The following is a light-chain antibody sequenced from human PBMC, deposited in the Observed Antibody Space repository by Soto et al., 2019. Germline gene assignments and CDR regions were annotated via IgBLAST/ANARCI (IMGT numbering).Light chain of an antibody. J-gene: IGKJ1*01. CDR2: GAS. CDR3: QQYINSPWT. CDR1: QSVGSSY. V-gene: IGKV3-20*01. Sequence: EVVLTQSPGTLSLSPGERATLACGASQSVGSSYLAWYQQKPGQAPRLLIYGASTRATGIPDRFSGSVSGTKSTLTISRLEPEDFAVYYCQQYINSPWTFGQGNKVEI.